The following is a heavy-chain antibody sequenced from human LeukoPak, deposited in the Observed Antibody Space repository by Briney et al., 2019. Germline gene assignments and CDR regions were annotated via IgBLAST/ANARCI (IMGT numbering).Heavy chain of an antibody. CDR1: TFSSYW. D-gene: IGHD3-16*01. CDR2: IYYSGST. CDR3: ARDSMITFGGTHYMDV. J-gene: IGHJ6*03. Sequence: TFSSYWMSWVRQAPGKGLEWIGSIYYSGSTYYNPSLKSRVTVSVDTSKNQFSLKLSSVTAADTAVYYCARDSMITFGGTHYMDVWGKGTTVTVSS. V-gene: IGHV4-39*07.